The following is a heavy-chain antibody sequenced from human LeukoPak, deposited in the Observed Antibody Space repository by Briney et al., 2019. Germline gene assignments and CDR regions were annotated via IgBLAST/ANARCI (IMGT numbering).Heavy chain of an antibody. V-gene: IGHV4-61*08. CDR1: GGSFNSDDYY. CDR3: ASGPRNYYYSGSYHY. CDR2: IYYGGNT. J-gene: IGHJ4*02. Sequence: PSETLSLTCGVSGGSFNSDDYYWNWIRQPPGRGLEWIGYIYYGGNTNYNPSLRSRVTISMDTSKNQFSLKVNPVTAADTAVYFCASGPRNYYYSGSYHYWGQGTLVTVSS. D-gene: IGHD3-10*01.